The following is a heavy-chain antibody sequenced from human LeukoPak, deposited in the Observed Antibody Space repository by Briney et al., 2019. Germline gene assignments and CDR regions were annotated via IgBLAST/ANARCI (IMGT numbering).Heavy chain of an antibody. CDR2: IYYSGST. CDR3: ARWAVVTANYFDY. D-gene: IGHD2-15*01. J-gene: IGHJ4*02. CDR1: GGSISSYY. Sequence: PSETLSLTCTVSGGSISSYYWSWIRQPPGKGLERIGYIYYSGSTNYNPSLKSRVTISVDTSKNQFSLKLSSVTAADTAVYYCARWAVVTANYFDYWGQGTLVTVSS. V-gene: IGHV4-59*08.